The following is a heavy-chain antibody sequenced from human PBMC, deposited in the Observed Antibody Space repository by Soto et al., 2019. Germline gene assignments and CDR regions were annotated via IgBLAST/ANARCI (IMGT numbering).Heavy chain of an antibody. V-gene: IGHV3-21*01. D-gene: IGHD3-22*01. Sequence: GGSLRLSCAASGFTFSSYSMNWVRQAPGKGPEWVSSISSSSSYIYYADSVKGRFTISRDNAKNPLYLQMNSLRAEDTAVYYCASHHYYDSSGYYPNWFDPWGQGTLVTVSS. CDR1: GFTFSSYS. CDR3: ASHHYYDSSGYYPNWFDP. CDR2: ISSSSSYI. J-gene: IGHJ5*02.